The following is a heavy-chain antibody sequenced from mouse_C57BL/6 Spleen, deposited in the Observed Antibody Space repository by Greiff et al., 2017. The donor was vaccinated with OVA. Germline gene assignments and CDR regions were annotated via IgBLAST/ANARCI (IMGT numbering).Heavy chain of an antibody. CDR2: IRSKSNNYAT. CDR1: GFSFNTYA. Sequence: EVKLVESGGGLVQPKGSLKLSCAASGFSFNTYAMNWVRQAPGKGLEWVARIRSKSNNYATYYADSVKARFTISRDDSESMLYLQMNNLKTEDTAMYYCVRQELRYWYFDVWGTGTTVTVSS. J-gene: IGHJ1*03. V-gene: IGHV10-1*01. D-gene: IGHD1-1*01. CDR3: VRQELRYWYFDV.